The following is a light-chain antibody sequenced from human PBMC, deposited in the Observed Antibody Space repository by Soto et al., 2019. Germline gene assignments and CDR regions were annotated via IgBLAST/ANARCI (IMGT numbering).Light chain of an antibody. CDR1: HRVFSY. V-gene: IGKV3-11*01. CDR2: DAS. J-gene: IGKJ2*01. Sequence: EIVLTQSPATLSLSPGERATLSCRTSHRVFSYLAWYQQRPGQAPSLLIYDASNRATGIPARFSGSGSGTDFTLTISSLEPEDFALYYCQQRSTWPPAFGQGTKLEIK. CDR3: QQRSTWPPA.